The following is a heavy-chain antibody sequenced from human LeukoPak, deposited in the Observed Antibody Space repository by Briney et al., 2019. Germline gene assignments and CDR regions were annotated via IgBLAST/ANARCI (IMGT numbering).Heavy chain of an antibody. CDR3: ARDSWERSYALDI. CDR1: GCTISSYY. Sequence: SSETLSLTCTASGCTISSYYWSWIRQPPGKGLEWIGYIYYSGSTNYHPSLKSRVTISVATSKDQFFLKLSSVTAGDTGVFYCARDSWERSYALDIWGEGTMVTVSS. D-gene: IGHD1-26*01. CDR2: IYYSGST. V-gene: IGHV4-59*01. J-gene: IGHJ3*02.